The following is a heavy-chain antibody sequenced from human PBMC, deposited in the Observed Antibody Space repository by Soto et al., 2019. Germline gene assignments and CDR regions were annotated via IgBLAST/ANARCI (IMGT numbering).Heavy chain of an antibody. Sequence: SETLSLTCTVSGGSISSSSYYWGWIRQPPGKGLEWIGSIYYSGSTYYNPSLKSRVTISVDTSKNQFSLKLSSVTAADTAVYYCARHGGYCSSTSCYVWWFDPWGQGTLVTVSS. D-gene: IGHD2-2*01. CDR3: ARHGGYCSSTSCYVWWFDP. CDR1: GGSISSSSYY. CDR2: IYYSGST. V-gene: IGHV4-39*01. J-gene: IGHJ5*02.